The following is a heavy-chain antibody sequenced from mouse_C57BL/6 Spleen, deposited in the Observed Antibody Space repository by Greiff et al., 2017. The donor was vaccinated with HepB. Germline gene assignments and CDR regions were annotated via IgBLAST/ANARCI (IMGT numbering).Heavy chain of an antibody. CDR1: GFTFSDYG. D-gene: IGHD2-4*01. CDR3: ARAGDYDGAMDY. J-gene: IGHJ4*01. CDR2: ISSGSSTI. Sequence: DVKLVESGGGLVKPGGSLKLSCAASGFTFSDYGMHWVRQAPEKGLEWVAYISSGSSTIYYADTVKGRFTISRDNAKNTLFLQMTSLRSEDTAMYYCARAGDYDGAMDYWGQGTSVTVSS. V-gene: IGHV5-17*01.